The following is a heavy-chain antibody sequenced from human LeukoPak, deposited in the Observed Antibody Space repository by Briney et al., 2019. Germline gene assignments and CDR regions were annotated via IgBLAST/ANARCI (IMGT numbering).Heavy chain of an antibody. J-gene: IGHJ6*02. CDR1: GFTFSSYS. Sequence: GGSLRLSCAASGFTFSSYSMNWVRQAPGQGLEWIAYISTAGSHIHYADSVKGRFTISRDNARNSLDPQMNSLRAEDTAVYFCARDLLFLWFGESPCMGGGMDVWGQGTTVIVSS. CDR3: ARDLLFLWFGESPCMGGGMDV. D-gene: IGHD3-10*01. V-gene: IGHV3-21*01. CDR2: ISTAGSHI.